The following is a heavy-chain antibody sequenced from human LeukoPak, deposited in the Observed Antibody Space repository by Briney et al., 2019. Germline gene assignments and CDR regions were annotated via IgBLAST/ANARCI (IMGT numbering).Heavy chain of an antibody. CDR2: IRYDGSNK. J-gene: IGHJ4*02. D-gene: IGHD3-10*01. Sequence: GGSLRLSCAASGFTFSSYGMHWVRQAPGKGLEWVAFIRYDGSNKYYADSVKGRFTISRDNSKNTLYLQMNSLRAEDTAVYYCAKLGPTMVREGEGFDYWGQGPLVTVSS. CDR1: GFTFSSYG. CDR3: AKLGPTMVREGEGFDY. V-gene: IGHV3-30*02.